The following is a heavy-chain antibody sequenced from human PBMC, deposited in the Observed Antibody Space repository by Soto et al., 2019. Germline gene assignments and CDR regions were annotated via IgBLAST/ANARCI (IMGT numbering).Heavy chain of an antibody. CDR1: GYTFTGYY. Sequence: QVQLVQSGAEVKKPGASVKVSCKASGYTFTGYYMHWVRQAPGQGLEWMGWINPNSGGTNYAQKFQGRVTMTRDTSISTAYKELSRLRSVDTAVYYCARGGNYDILTGPYTVEYFQHWGQGTLVTVSS. V-gene: IGHV1-2*02. CDR3: ARGGNYDILTGPYTVEYFQH. D-gene: IGHD3-9*01. J-gene: IGHJ1*01. CDR2: INPNSGGT.